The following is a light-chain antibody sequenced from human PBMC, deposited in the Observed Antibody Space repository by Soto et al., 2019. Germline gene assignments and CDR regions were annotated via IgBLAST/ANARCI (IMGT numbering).Light chain of an antibody. CDR1: QGISSY. Sequence: IQLTQSPSSLSASVGDKVTITCRASQGISSYLAWYQQKPGKAPKLLIYAASTLQSGVPSRFSGSGSGTDFALTITSLQAEDFATYYCKQLRMYPSTFGGGTKVDIK. J-gene: IGKJ4*01. CDR3: KQLRMYPST. V-gene: IGKV1-9*01. CDR2: AAS.